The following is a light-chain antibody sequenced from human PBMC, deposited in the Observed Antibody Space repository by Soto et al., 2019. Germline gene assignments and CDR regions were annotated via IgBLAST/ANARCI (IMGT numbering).Light chain of an antibody. CDR2: KAS. Sequence: PSTLSASVGDRVTITCRASQSISSWLAWYQQKPGKAPKVLIYKASSLERGVPSRFSGSGSGTEFTLTISSLQPDDFATYYCQQYNSYPWTFGQGTKVDIK. V-gene: IGKV1-5*03. J-gene: IGKJ1*01. CDR3: QQYNSYPWT. CDR1: QSISSW.